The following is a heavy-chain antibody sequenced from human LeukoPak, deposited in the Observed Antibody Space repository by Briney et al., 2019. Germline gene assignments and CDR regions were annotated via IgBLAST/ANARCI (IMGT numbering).Heavy chain of an antibody. CDR1: GFTFSSYS. CDR3: ASGGIYDSSGYYPDYFDY. D-gene: IGHD3-22*01. V-gene: IGHV3-21*01. CDR2: ISSSSSYI. J-gene: IGHJ4*02. Sequence: GGSLRLSCAASGFTFSSYSTNWVRQAPGKGLEWVSSISSSSSYIYYADSVKGRFTISRDNAKNSLYLQMNSLRAEDTAVYYCASGGIYDSSGYYPDYFDYWGQGTLVTVSS.